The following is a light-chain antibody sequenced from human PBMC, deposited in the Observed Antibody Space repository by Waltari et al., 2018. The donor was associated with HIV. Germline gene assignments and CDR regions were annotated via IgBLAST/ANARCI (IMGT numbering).Light chain of an antibody. V-gene: IGLV1-47*01. J-gene: IGLJ3*02. CDR3: AVWDDNLSAWV. CDR2: WGS. Sequence: QSVLTQSPSASGTPGQRVPIPCSGSSSNVGKNYVYWFQQIPGTGPKLLIYWGSQRPSGVPDRFSGSKSGTSASLAISGLRSEDEADYYCAVWDDNLSAWVFGGGTRLTVL. CDR1: SSNVGKNY.